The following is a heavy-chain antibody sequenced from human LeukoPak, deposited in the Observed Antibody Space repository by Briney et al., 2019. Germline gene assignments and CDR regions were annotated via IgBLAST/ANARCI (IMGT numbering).Heavy chain of an antibody. D-gene: IGHD3-16*01. CDR1: GGSISSYY. CDR2: INTSGGT. V-gene: IGHV4-4*07. Sequence: SETLPLTCTVSGGSISSYYWSWIRQPAGKRLEWIGRINTSGGTNYKPSLRSRVTMSVDTSNNQFSLKLNSVTAADTAVYYCARDNRGYDYWGQGTLVTVSS. J-gene: IGHJ4*02. CDR3: ARDNRGYDY.